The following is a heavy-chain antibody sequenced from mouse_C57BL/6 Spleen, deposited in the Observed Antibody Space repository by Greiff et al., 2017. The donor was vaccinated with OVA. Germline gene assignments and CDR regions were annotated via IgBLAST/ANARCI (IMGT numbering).Heavy chain of an antibody. CDR2: IDPANGDT. Sequence: VQLKQSGAELVRPGASVKLSCTASGFNIKDDYMHWVKQRPDQGLEWIGWIDPANGDTEYASKFRGKATITANTSSNTSYLQLSSLTSEDTAVYYCTAAIYYYDSSYVYWGQGTTLTVSS. J-gene: IGHJ2*01. D-gene: IGHD1-1*01. CDR1: GFNIKDDY. V-gene: IGHV14-4*01. CDR3: TAAIYYYDSSYVY.